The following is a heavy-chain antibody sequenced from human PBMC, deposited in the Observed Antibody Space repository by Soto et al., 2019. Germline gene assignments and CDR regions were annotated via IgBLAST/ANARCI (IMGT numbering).Heavy chain of an antibody. CDR1: GFTFSSYA. V-gene: IGHV3-23*01. D-gene: IGHD2-15*01. CDR3: AKDSNCGGGSCTWVFDY. Sequence: PGGSLRLSCAASGFTFSSYAMSWVRQAPGKGLEWVSAISGSGGSTFYADSVKGRFTISRDNSMNTLYLQMNSLRTEDTAVYYCAKDSNCGGGSCTWVFDYWGQGTLVTVSS. J-gene: IGHJ4*02. CDR2: ISGSGGST.